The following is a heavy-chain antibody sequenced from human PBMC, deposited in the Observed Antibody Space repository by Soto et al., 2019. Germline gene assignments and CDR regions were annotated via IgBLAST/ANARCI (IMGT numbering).Heavy chain of an antibody. J-gene: IGHJ1*01. CDR1: GFTFNTYV. CDR3: AREDESSGHAGTFQL. V-gene: IGHV3-30-3*01. Sequence: QVQLVESGGGVVQPGRSLSLFCEASGFTFNTYVMHWVRQSPGKGLEWVAGISNDGGSLHYADSVKGRFTISRDNSKNKLNLQMNSLRVEDTAVFYCAREDESSGHAGTFQLWGQGTLVAVSS. CDR2: ISNDGGSL. D-gene: IGHD3-22*01.